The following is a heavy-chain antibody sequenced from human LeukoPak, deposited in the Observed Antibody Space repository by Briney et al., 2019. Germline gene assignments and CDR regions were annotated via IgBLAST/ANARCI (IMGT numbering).Heavy chain of an antibody. CDR3: ATMRAGYYDSSGYYDY. Sequence: SETLSLTCTVSGGSISSYYWSWIRQPPGEGLEWIGYIYYSGSTNYNPSLKSRVTISVDTSKNQFSLKLSSVTAADTAVYYCATMRAGYYDSSGYYDYWGQGTLVTVSS. D-gene: IGHD3-22*01. CDR2: IYYSGST. J-gene: IGHJ4*02. V-gene: IGHV4-59*01. CDR1: GGSISSYY.